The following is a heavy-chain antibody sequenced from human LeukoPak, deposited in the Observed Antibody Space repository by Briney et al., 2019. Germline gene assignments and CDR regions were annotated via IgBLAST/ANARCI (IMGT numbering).Heavy chain of an antibody. CDR2: IYYSGST. Sequence: SETLSLTCTVSGGSISSYYWSWIRQPPGKGLEGIGYIYYSGSTNYNPSLKSRVTISVDTSKNQFSLKLSSVTAADTAVYYCARDGSGYYTAWFDPWGPGTLVTVSP. CDR1: GGSISSYY. V-gene: IGHV4-59*01. CDR3: ARDGSGYYTAWFDP. D-gene: IGHD3-3*01. J-gene: IGHJ5*02.